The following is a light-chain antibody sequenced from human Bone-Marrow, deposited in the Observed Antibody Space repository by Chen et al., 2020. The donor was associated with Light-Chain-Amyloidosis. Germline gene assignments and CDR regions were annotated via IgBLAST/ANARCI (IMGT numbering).Light chain of an antibody. CDR3: QSADSSGTYEVI. Sequence: SYELTQPPSVSVSPGQTARITCSGDDLPMKYAYWYQQKPGQAPVLVIQRDTERPSGISERFSGASSGTTATLTISGVQAEDEADYHCQSADSSGTYEVIFGGGTKLTVL. J-gene: IGLJ2*01. V-gene: IGLV3-25*03. CDR1: DLPMKY. CDR2: RDT.